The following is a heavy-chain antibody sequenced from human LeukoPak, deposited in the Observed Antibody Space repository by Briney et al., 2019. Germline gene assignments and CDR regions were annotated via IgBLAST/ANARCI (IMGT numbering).Heavy chain of an antibody. CDR2: ISSSSSTI. Sequence: PGGSLRLSCAASGFTFSSYSMNWVRQAPGKGLEWVSYISSSSSTIYYADSAKGRFTISRDNSKNTLYLQMNSLRAEDTAVYYCAKDRGIFGVVIMTFDYWGQGTLVTVSS. D-gene: IGHD3-3*01. J-gene: IGHJ4*02. CDR3: AKDRGIFGVVIMTFDY. V-gene: IGHV3-48*01. CDR1: GFTFSSYS.